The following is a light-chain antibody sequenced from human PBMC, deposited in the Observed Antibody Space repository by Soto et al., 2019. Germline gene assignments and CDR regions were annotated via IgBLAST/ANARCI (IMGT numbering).Light chain of an antibody. CDR3: QQHYITPIT. CDR2: WAS. Sequence: DIVMTQSPDSLAVSLGERATIHCKSSQSVLYSAKNKNFLTWYQQKPGQPPKLLIYWASTRESGVPDRFTGSGSGTDFTLTINSPQAEDVAVYYCQQHYITPITFGQGTRLEIK. V-gene: IGKV4-1*01. CDR1: QSVLYSAKNKNF. J-gene: IGKJ5*01.